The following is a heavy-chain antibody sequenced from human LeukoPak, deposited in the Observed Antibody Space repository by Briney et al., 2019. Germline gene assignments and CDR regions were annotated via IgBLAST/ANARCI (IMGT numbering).Heavy chain of an antibody. J-gene: IGHJ4*02. D-gene: IGHD4-17*01. CDR2: IYYSGST. Sequence: TSETLSLTCTVSGGSISSGDYYWSWIRQPPGKGLEWIGYIYYSGSTYYNPSLKSRVTISVDTSKNQFSLKLSSVTAADTAVYYCARVDYGDHRRDFDYWGQGTLVTVSS. V-gene: IGHV4-30-4*01. CDR1: GGSISSGDYY. CDR3: ARVDYGDHRRDFDY.